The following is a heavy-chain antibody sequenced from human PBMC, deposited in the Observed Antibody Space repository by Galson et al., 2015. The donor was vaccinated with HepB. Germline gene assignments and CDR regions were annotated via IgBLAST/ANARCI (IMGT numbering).Heavy chain of an antibody. CDR2: IKYDGSEK. V-gene: IGHV3-7*03. J-gene: IGHJ4*02. CDR1: GFTYSNYW. CDR3: AGGWDIEVTANFDY. Sequence: SLRLSCAVSGFTYSNYWMSWVRQAPGRGLEWVANIKYDGSEKYYVRSVEGRFTVSRDNAQNSLYLHMSSLRAEDTAVYYCAGGWDIEVTANFDYWGQGALVTVSS. D-gene: IGHD2-21*02.